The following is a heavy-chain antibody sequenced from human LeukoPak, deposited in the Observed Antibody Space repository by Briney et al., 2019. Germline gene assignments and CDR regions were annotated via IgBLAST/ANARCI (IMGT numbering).Heavy chain of an antibody. CDR3: ARDRLVRYFDY. V-gene: IGHV3-74*01. Sequence: GGSLRLSCAASGFTFSNYWMHWVRQAPGKGLVWISRINSDGINTSYADSVKGRFTISRDNAKNTLNLQMNSLRDEDTAVYYCARDRLVRYFDYWGQGALVTVSS. J-gene: IGHJ4*02. CDR2: INSDGINT. D-gene: IGHD6-25*01. CDR1: GFTFSNYW.